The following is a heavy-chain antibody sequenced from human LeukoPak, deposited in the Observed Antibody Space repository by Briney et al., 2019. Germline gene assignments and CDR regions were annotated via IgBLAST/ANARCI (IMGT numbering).Heavy chain of an antibody. CDR3: ARAGFDTAMGPGGWFDP. D-gene: IGHD5-18*01. CDR1: GFTFSSYE. Sequence: PGGSLRLSCAASGFTFSSYEMNWVRQAPVKGLEWVSYISSSGSTIYYADSVKGRFTISRDNAKNSLYLQMNSLRAEDTAVYYCARAGFDTAMGPGGWFDPWGQGTLVTVSS. CDR2: ISSSGSTI. V-gene: IGHV3-48*03. J-gene: IGHJ5*02.